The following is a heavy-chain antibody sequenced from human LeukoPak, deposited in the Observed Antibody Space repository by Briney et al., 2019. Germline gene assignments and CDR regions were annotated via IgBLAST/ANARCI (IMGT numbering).Heavy chain of an antibody. D-gene: IGHD3-10*02. Sequence: SQTLSLTCTVSGGSISPYYWSWIRQPPGKGLEWLGYIYYSGNTDYNPSLKSRVAISVDTSKNQFSLKLSSVTAADTAVYYCARSTGSTMFIDYWGQGTLVTVSS. CDR2: IYYSGNT. CDR1: GGSISPYY. V-gene: IGHV4-59*01. J-gene: IGHJ4*02. CDR3: ARSTGSTMFIDY.